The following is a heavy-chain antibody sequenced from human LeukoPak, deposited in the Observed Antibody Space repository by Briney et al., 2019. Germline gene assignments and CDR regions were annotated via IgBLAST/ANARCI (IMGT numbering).Heavy chain of an antibody. CDR3: ARETEGLGSGSYHQYYYYYYYMDV. CDR1: SYTFTSYG. CDR2: ISAYNGNT. Sequence: ASVKVSCKASSYTFTSYGISWVRQAPGQGLEWMGWISAYNGNTNYAQKLQGRVTMTTDTSTSTAYMELSSLRSDDTAVYYGARETEGLGSGSYHQYYYYYYYMDVWGKGTTVTVSS. V-gene: IGHV1-18*01. D-gene: IGHD3-10*01. J-gene: IGHJ6*03.